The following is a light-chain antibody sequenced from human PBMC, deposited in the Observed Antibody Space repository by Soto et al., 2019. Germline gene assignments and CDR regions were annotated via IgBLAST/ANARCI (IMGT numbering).Light chain of an antibody. CDR1: QSVGSNY. V-gene: IGKV3-20*01. CDR3: QQYAVWPPQT. CDR2: GAS. J-gene: IGKJ1*01. Sequence: EIVLTQFPGTLSLSPGERATLSCRASQSVGSNYLAWYQQRPGQPPNLLIFGASHRAPDIPDRFSGSGSGTDFTLTISRLEPEDFAVYYCQQYAVWPPQTFGQGTKVEIK.